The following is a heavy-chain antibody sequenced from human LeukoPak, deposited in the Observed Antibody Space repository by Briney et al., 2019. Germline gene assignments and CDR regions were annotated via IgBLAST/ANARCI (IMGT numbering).Heavy chain of an antibody. V-gene: IGHV1-69*05. CDR2: IIPIFGTA. J-gene: IGHJ4*02. CDR3: ARDSWFGESQSPPFDY. Sequence: SVKVSCKASGGTFSSYAISWLRQAPGQGLEWMGRIIPIFGTANYAQKFQGRVTITTDESTSTAYMELSSLRSEDTAVYYCARDSWFGESQSPPFDYWGQGTLVTVSS. D-gene: IGHD3-10*01. CDR1: GGTFSSYA.